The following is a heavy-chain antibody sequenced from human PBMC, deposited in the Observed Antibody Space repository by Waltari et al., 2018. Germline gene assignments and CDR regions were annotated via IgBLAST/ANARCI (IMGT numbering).Heavy chain of an antibody. J-gene: IGHJ6*03. V-gene: IGHV4-34*01. CDR3: AREPRAYYYYMDV. Sequence: QVQLQQWGAGLLKPSETLSLTCAVYGGSFSGYYWSWIRQPPGKGLEWIGEINHSGSTNYNPSLKSRVTISVDTSKNQFSLKLSSVTAADTAVYYCAREPRAYYYYMDVWGKGTTVTISS. CDR1: GGSFSGYY. CDR2: INHSGST.